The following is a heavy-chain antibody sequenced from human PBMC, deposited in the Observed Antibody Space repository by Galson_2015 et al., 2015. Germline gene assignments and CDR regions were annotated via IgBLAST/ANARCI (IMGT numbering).Heavy chain of an antibody. CDR1: GFTFSSYR. CDR3: ARDPHVVGMATKRGDDAFDI. V-gene: IGHV3-21*01. J-gene: IGHJ3*02. CDR2: ISSSSSYI. D-gene: IGHD2-21*01. Sequence: SLRLSCAASGFTFSSYRMNWVRQAPGKGLEWVSSISSSSSYIYYADSVKGRFTISRDNAKNSLYLQMNSLRAEDTAVYYCARDPHVVGMATKRGDDAFDIWGQGTMVTVSS.